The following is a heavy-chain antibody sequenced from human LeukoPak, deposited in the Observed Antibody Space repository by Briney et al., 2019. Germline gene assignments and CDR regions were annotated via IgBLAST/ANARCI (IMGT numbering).Heavy chain of an antibody. J-gene: IGHJ4*02. D-gene: IGHD5-12*01. CDR2: ISSSGSTI. V-gene: IGHV3-48*03. Sequence: GVSLRLSRAASGFTFSSYEMNWVRQAPGKGLEWVSYISSSGSTIYYADSVKGRFTISRDNAKNSLYLQMNSLRAEDTAVYYCARAGLPHFDYWGQGTLVTVSS. CDR3: ARAGLPHFDY. CDR1: GFTFSSYE.